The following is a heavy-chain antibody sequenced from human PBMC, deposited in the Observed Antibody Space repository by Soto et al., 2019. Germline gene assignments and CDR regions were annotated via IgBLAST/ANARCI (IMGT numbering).Heavy chain of an antibody. CDR3: ARARWFGEFDY. CDR1: GGSISSYY. V-gene: IGHV4-59*01. Sequence: SEALSLTCTVSGGSISSYYWSWIRQPPGKGLEWIGYIYYSGSTNYNPSLKSRVTISVDTSKNQFSLKLSSVTAADTAVYYCARARWFGEFDYWGQGTLVTVSS. J-gene: IGHJ4*02. D-gene: IGHD3-10*01. CDR2: IYYSGST.